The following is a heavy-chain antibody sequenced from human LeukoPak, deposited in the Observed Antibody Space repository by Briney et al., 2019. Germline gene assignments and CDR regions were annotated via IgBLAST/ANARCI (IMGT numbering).Heavy chain of an antibody. Sequence: GGSLRLSCAASGFSFSSVGMHWVRQAPGKGLDWVAYIRNDASKTCYADSVKGRFSISRDNSKNTVYLQMNNLLPEDTAVYYCAKRAGSAWSAGAWGQGTLVTVSS. CDR2: IRNDASKT. V-gene: IGHV3-30*02. CDR1: GFSFSSVG. D-gene: IGHD3-10*01. CDR3: AKRAGSAWSAGA. J-gene: IGHJ5*02.